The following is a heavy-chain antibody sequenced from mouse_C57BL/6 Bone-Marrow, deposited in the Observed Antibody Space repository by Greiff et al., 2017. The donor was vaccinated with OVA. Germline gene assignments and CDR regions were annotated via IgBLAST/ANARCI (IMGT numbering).Heavy chain of an antibody. Sequence: EVQLQESGPSLVRPSQTLSLTCTVTGFSINSDCYWIWIRQFPGNKLEYIGYTFYSGITYYNPSLESRTYITRDTSKNQFFLKLNSVTTEDTATYYCARVYDYDWYFDVWGTGTTVTVSS. D-gene: IGHD2-4*01. CDR2: TFYSGIT. J-gene: IGHJ1*03. CDR3: ARVYDYDWYFDV. CDR1: GFSINSDCY. V-gene: IGHV3-3*01.